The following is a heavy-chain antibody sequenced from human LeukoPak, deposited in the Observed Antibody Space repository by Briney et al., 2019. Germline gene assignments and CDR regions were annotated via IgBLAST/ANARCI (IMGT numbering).Heavy chain of an antibody. V-gene: IGHV1-46*01. J-gene: IGHJ4*02. Sequence: ASVKVSCKASGNTFTSYYMHWVRQAPGQGLEWMGIINPSGGRTNYAQKFQGRVTMTRDTSTSAVYMELSSLRSEDTAMYYCARDNTADGPFDYWGQGTLVTVSS. D-gene: IGHD6-13*01. CDR1: GNTFTSYY. CDR3: ARDNTADGPFDY. CDR2: INPSGGRT.